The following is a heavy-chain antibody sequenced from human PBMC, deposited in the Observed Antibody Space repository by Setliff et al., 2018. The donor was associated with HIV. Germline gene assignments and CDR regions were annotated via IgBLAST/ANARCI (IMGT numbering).Heavy chain of an antibody. D-gene: IGHD5-12*01. J-gene: IGHJ4*02. CDR3: ARDDGYPYYFDY. CDR2: TKFDGSES. CDR1: GFTFSDHY. V-gene: IGHV3-7*03. Sequence: PGGSLRLSCAASGFTFSDHYMDWVRRAPGKGLEWVSNTKFDGSESYYVDSVKGRFIASTDNAKNSLFLQMNSLKAEDTAVYYCARDDGYPYYFDYWGQGTLVTVSS.